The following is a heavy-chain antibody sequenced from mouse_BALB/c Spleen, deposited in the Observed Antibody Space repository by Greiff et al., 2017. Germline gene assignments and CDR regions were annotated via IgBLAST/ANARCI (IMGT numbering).Heavy chain of an antibody. D-gene: IGHD1-1*01. J-gene: IGHJ3*01. CDR2: ISSGSSTI. CDR1: GFTFSSFG. V-gene: IGHV5-17*02. Sequence: EVKLMESGGGLVQPGGSRKLSCAASGFTFSSFGMHWVRQAPEKGLEWVAYISSGSSTIYYADTVKGRFTISRDNPKNTLFLQMTSLRSEDTAMYYCARERGREAWFAYWGQGTLVTVSA. CDR3: ARERGREAWFAY.